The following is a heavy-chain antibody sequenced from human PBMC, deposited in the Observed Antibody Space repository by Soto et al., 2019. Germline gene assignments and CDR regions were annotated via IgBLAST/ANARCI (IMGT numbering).Heavy chain of an antibody. CDR1: GYPFIKYG. J-gene: IGHJ5*02. V-gene: IGHV1-18*04. D-gene: IGHD3-9*01. CDR2: IKVDSGYT. Sequence: QLQLVQSAAEVKKPGASVRVSCKAYGYPFIKYGISWIRQAPEQGLEWMGWIKVDSGYTNYAQKFQGRVTMTADTSSDTAFMEQRSLRLDDTAVYFCATSYDTGLDPWGQGTLVSVSS. CDR3: ATSYDTGLDP.